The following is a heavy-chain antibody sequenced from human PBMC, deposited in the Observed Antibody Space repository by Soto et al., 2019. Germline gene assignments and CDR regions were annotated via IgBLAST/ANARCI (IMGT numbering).Heavy chain of an antibody. CDR1: GFTFSTYA. D-gene: IGHD1-1*01. CDR2: VTNSGSNT. Sequence: GSLRLSCAASGFTFSTYAMTWVRQAPVKGLEWVSSVTNSGSNTYHADSVKGRFTISRDNSKNMLFLQMNSLRAEDTALYYCAKDLAATATGDSFDIWGQGTMVTVSS. J-gene: IGHJ3*02. V-gene: IGHV3-23*01. CDR3: AKDLAATATGDSFDI.